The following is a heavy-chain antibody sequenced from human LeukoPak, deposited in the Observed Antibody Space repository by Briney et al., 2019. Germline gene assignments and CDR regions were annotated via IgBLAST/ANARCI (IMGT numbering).Heavy chain of an antibody. CDR1: GGSFSGYH. J-gene: IGHJ4*02. V-gene: IGHV4-34*01. Sequence: SETLSLTCAVYGGSFSGYHWNWIRQAPGKGLEWLGEIDYDGNTNYNPSLKSRLTISVDTSKNQFSLRLASVTAADTAVYYCAKDSAKKYDDYWGQGTLVTVSS. CDR2: IDYDGNT. CDR3: AKDSAKKYDDY. D-gene: IGHD2/OR15-2a*01.